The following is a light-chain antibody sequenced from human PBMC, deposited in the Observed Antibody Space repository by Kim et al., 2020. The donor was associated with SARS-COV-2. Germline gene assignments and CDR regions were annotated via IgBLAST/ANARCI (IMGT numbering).Light chain of an antibody. CDR3: QQLNTYPYT. V-gene: IGKV1-9*01. CDR1: QDITSY. CDR2: VAS. J-gene: IGKJ2*01. Sequence: SPSVGDTVTITCRASQDITSYLAWYQQKPGKAPKLLIFVASTLQSGVPSRFSGSGSGTDFTLTISSLQPEDFATYYCQQLNTYPYTFGQGTKLEI.